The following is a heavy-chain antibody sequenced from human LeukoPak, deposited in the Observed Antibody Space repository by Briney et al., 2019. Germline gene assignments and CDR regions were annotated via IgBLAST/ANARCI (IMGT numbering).Heavy chain of an antibody. V-gene: IGHV4-39*07. CDR2: IYYSGST. D-gene: IGHD2-15*01. CDR1: GGSISSGVYY. J-gene: IGHJ6*03. Sequence: SETLSLTCTVSGGSISSGVYYWGWIRQPPGKGLEWIGSIYYSGSTYYNPSLKSRVTISVDTSKNQFSLKLSSVTAADTAVYYCAREYSHYMDVWGKGTTVTVSS. CDR3: AREYSHYMDV.